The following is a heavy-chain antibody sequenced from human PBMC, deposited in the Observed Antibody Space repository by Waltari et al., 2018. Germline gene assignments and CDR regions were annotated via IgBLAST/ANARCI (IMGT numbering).Heavy chain of an antibody. CDR2: IYTSGIT. Sequence: QVQLQESGPGLVKPSQTLSLTCTVSGGSISSGSYYWSWIRQPAGKGLEWIGRIYTSGITNYTPSLNSRFTISVDTSKNQFSLKLSSVTAADTAVYYCASALWFGESDYYGMDVWGQGTTVTVSS. J-gene: IGHJ6*02. V-gene: IGHV4-61*02. CDR3: ASALWFGESDYYGMDV. CDR1: GGSISSGSYY. D-gene: IGHD3-10*01.